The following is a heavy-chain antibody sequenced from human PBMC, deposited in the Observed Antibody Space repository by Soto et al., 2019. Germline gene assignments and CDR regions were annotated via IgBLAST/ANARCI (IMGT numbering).Heavy chain of an antibody. Sequence: EVQLVESGGGLVQPGGSLRLSCAASGITVTNCFMTWVRLAPGKGLEWVSVISSAGGTYYADSVKGRFTISRDNYRNTLYLQMNTLRAEDTAVYYGARDELGGAYDFWHGGQGTLVTVSS. CDR2: ISSAGGT. J-gene: IGHJ4*02. V-gene: IGHV3-66*01. CDR1: GITVTNCF. D-gene: IGHD3-3*01. CDR3: ARDELGGAYDFWH.